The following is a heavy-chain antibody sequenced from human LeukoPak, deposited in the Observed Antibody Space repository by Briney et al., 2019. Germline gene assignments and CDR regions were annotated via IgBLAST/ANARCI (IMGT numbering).Heavy chain of an antibody. CDR1: GFTFSSYE. CDR2: ISSSGSTI. V-gene: IGHV3-48*03. Sequence: GGSLRLSCAASGFTFSSYEMNWVRQAPGKGREWVSYISSSGSTIYYADSVKGRFTISRDNAKNSLYLQMNSLRAEDTAVYYCARDDGVAAAGRFDYWGQGTLVTVSS. J-gene: IGHJ4*02. D-gene: IGHD6-13*01. CDR3: ARDDGVAAAGRFDY.